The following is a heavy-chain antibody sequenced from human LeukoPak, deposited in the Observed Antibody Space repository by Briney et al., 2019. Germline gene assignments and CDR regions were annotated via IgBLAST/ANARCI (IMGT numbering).Heavy chain of an antibody. V-gene: IGHV4-34*01. Sequence: SETLSLTCAVYGGSFSGYYWSWIRQPPGKGLEWIGEINHSGSTNYNPSLKSRVTISVDTSKSQFSLKLSSVTAADTAVYYCARDIYWFDPWGQGTLVTVSS. CDR2: INHSGST. J-gene: IGHJ5*02. CDR3: ARDIYWFDP. D-gene: IGHD5-12*01. CDR1: GGSFSGYY.